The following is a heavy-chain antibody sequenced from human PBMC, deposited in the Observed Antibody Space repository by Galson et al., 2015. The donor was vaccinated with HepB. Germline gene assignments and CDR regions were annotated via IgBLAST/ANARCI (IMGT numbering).Heavy chain of an antibody. Sequence: SLRLSCAASGFTFSSYSMNWVRQAPGKGLEWVSSISSSSSYIYYADSVKGRFTISRDNAKNSLYLQMNSLRAEDTAVYYCARDRDYGDYVRWFDPWGQGTLVTVSS. D-gene: IGHD4-17*01. J-gene: IGHJ5*02. CDR2: ISSSSSYI. CDR1: GFTFSSYS. CDR3: ARDRDYGDYVRWFDP. V-gene: IGHV3-21*01.